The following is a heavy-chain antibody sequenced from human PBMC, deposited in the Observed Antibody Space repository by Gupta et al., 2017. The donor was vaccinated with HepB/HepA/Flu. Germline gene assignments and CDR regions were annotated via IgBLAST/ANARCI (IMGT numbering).Heavy chain of an antibody. J-gene: IGHJ5*02. CDR1: GFTFSSYV. D-gene: IGHD1-26*01. V-gene: IGHV3-23*01. Sequence: LLESGGGLAQTGGSLRLSCAASGFTFSSYVMTWVRQAPGKGLEWVSTSSGSGGSTYYADSVKGRFTISRDNSKNTLYLQMNSLRAEDTAVYYCAKVGGSYRFDPWGQGTLVTVSS. CDR2: SSGSGGST. CDR3: AKVGGSYRFDP.